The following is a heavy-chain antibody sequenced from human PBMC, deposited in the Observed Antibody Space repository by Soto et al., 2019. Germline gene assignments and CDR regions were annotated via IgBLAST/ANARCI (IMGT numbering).Heavy chain of an antibody. CDR2: ISGSGGST. J-gene: IGHJ4*02. V-gene: IGHV3-23*01. D-gene: IGHD6-19*01. CDR1: GFTFSSYA. CDR3: ARRSSGWYFDY. Sequence: EVQLLESGGGLVQPGGSLRLSCAASGFTFSSYAMRWVRQAPGKGLEWVSAISGSGGSTYYADSVKGRFTISSDHSKNTLYLQMNSLRAEDTAVYYCARRSSGWYFDYWGQGTLVTVSS.